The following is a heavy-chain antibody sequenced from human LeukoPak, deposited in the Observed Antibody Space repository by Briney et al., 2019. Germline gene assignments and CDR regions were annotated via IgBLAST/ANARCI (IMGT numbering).Heavy chain of an antibody. CDR2: IKQDGSEK. V-gene: IGHV3-7*01. Sequence: GGSLRLSCAASGFTFSSYWMSWVRQAPGKGVEWVANIKQDGSEKYYVDSVNGRFTISRNNAKNSLYLQMNSLRAEDTAVYYCARDRSRGYHDYWGQGTLVTVSS. CDR1: GFTFSSYW. D-gene: IGHD5-12*01. J-gene: IGHJ4*02. CDR3: ARDRSRGYHDY.